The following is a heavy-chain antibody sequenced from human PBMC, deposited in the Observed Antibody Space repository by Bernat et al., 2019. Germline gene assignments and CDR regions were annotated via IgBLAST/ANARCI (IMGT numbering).Heavy chain of an antibody. D-gene: IGHD3-22*01. CDR2: IHYSGST. CDR1: GGSISSSSYY. CDR3: ATTHVNYYDSSGWNAFDI. V-gene: IGHV4-39*07. Sequence: QLQLQESGPGLVKPSETLSLTCTVSGGSISSSSYYWGWIRQPPGKGLEWIGSIHYSGSTYYNPSLKSRVTISVDTSQNQFFLKQSSVTAADTAAYYCATTHVNYYDSSGWNAFDIWGQGTMVTVSS. J-gene: IGHJ3*02.